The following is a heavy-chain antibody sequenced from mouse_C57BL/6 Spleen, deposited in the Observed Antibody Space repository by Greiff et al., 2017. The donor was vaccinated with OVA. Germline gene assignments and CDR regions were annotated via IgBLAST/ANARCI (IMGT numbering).Heavy chain of an antibody. Sequence: EVQLQQSGPELVKPGASVKIPCKASGYTFTDYNMDWVKQSHGKSLEWIGDINPNNGGTIYNQKFKGKATLTVDKSSSTAYMELRSLTSEDTAVYYCARSSHYGSSYVAWFAYWGQGTLVTVSA. J-gene: IGHJ3*01. D-gene: IGHD1-1*01. V-gene: IGHV1-18*01. CDR3: ARSSHYGSSYVAWFAY. CDR2: INPNNGGT. CDR1: GYTFTDYN.